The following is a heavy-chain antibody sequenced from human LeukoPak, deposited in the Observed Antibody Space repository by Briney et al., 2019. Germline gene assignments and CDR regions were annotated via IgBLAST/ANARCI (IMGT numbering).Heavy chain of an antibody. CDR1: GFTFSSYG. CDR2: IRYDGSKK. D-gene: IGHD1-26*01. V-gene: IGHV3-30*02. CDR3: ASIVGSHDY. Sequence: GESLRLSCAASGFTFSSYGMHWVRQAPGKGLEWVTFIRYDGSKKYYADSVKGRFTISRDNSKNTLYLQMNSLRAEDTAVYYCASIVGSHDYWGQGTLVTVSS. J-gene: IGHJ4*02.